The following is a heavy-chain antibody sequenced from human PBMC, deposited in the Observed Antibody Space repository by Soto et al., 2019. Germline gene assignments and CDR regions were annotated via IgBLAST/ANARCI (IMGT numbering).Heavy chain of an antibody. V-gene: IGHV4-31*03. CDR2: IYYSGST. D-gene: IGHD1-20*01. Sequence: SETLSLTCTVSGGSISSGGYYWSWIRQHPGKGLERIGYIYYSGSTYYNPSLKSRVTISVDTSKNQFSLKLSSVTAADTAVYYCARVGGINWFDPWGQGTLVTVSS. CDR3: ARVGGINWFDP. J-gene: IGHJ5*02. CDR1: GGSISSGGYY.